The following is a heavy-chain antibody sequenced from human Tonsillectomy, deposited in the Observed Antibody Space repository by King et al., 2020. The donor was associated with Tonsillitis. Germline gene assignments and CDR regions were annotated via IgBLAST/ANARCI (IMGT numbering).Heavy chain of an antibody. Sequence: DVQLVESGGGLVQPGRSLRLSCAASGLTFGDDAMSWFRQAPGKGLEWVGIIRSKVFGGTTDYAASVKGRFTISRDDSKSIAYLQMNSLKTEDTAVYYCTYLSNMRAGYYYTLDVWGQGTTVTVSS. CDR3: TYLSNMRAGYYYTLDV. D-gene: IGHD2/OR15-2a*01. V-gene: IGHV3-49*03. J-gene: IGHJ6*02. CDR1: GLTFGDDA. CDR2: IRSKVFGGTT.